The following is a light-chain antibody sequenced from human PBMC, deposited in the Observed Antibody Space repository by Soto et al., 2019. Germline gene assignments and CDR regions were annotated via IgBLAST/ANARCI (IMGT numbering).Light chain of an antibody. CDR1: QGLSSD. CDR3: QQINSYQIT. CDR2: AAS. Sequence: DIHLTQSPSFLSASVGDRVTITCRASQGLSSDLAWYQQKPGKDPKLLIYAASTLQSGVTSRFSGSGSGTEFTLTTSSLQPEDFATYYCQQINSYQITFGQGTRLEIK. J-gene: IGKJ5*01. V-gene: IGKV1-9*01.